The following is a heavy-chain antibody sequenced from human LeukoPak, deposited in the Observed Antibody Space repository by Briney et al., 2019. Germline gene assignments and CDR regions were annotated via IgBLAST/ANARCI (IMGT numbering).Heavy chain of an antibody. CDR2: IYPGDSDT. CDR1: GYSFTSYW. V-gene: IGHV5-51*01. D-gene: IGHD3-22*01. J-gene: IGHJ4*02. Sequence: GESLKISCKGSGYSFTSYWIGWVRQMPGKGLEWMGIIYPGDSDTRYSPSFQGQVTISADKSISTAYLQWSSLKASDTAMYYCATTAYYYDSSGYDGYFDYWGQGTLVTVSS. CDR3: ATTAYYYDSSGYDGYFDY.